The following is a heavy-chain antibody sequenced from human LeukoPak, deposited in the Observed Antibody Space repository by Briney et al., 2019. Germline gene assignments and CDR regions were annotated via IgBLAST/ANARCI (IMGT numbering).Heavy chain of an antibody. V-gene: IGHV1-18*04. CDR3: ARLERYFDWLLPAFDY. J-gene: IGHJ4*02. CDR1: GYTFTSYG. Sequence: ASVKVSCKASGYTFTSYGISWVRQAPGQGLEWMGRISAYNGNTNYAQKLQGRVTMTTDTSTSTAYMELRSLRSDDTAVYYCARLERYFDWLLPAFDYWGQGTLVTVSS. CDR2: ISAYNGNT. D-gene: IGHD3-9*01.